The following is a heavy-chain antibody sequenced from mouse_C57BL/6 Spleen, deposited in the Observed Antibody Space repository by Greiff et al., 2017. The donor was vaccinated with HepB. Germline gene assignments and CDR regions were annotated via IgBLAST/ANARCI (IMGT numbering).Heavy chain of an antibody. Sequence: EVQRVESGPGLVKPSQSLSLTCSVTGYSITSGYYWNWIRQFPGNKLEWMGYISYDGSNNYNPSLKNRISITRDTSKNQFFLKLNSVTTEDTATYYCARDGITTVVATGDYYAMDYWGQGTSVTVSS. CDR1: GYSITSGYY. J-gene: IGHJ4*01. V-gene: IGHV3-6*01. CDR2: ISYDGSN. D-gene: IGHD1-1*01. CDR3: ARDGITTVVATGDYYAMDY.